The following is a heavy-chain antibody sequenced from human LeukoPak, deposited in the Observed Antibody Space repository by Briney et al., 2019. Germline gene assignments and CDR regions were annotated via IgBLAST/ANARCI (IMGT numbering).Heavy chain of an antibody. CDR2: IIPIFGTA. D-gene: IGHD3-16*02. V-gene: IGHV1-69*06. CDR3: ARAYYDYVWGSYRYTTHDY. J-gene: IGHJ4*02. Sequence: GASVKVSCKASRGTFSSYAISWVRQAPGQGLEWMGGIIPIFGTANYAQKFQGRVTITADKSTSTAYMELSSLRSEDTAVYYCARAYYDYVWGSYRYTTHDYWGQGTLVTVSS. CDR1: RGTFSSYA.